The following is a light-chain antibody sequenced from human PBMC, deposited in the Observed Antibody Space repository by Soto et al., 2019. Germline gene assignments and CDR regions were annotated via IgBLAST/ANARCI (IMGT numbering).Light chain of an antibody. J-gene: IGLJ1*01. CDR2: DVS. Sequence: QSALTQPASVSGSPGQSITISCTGTRSDVGGYNYVSWYQQHPGKAPKLMIYDVSNRPSGASNRFSGSKSGNTASLTISGLQAEDEADYYCSSYTSSSTLYVLGTGTKVTVL. V-gene: IGLV2-14*01. CDR1: RSDVGGYNY. CDR3: SSYTSSSTLYV.